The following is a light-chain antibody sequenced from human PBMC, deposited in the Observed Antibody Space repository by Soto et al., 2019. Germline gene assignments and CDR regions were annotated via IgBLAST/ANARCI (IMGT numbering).Light chain of an antibody. CDR2: GVT. J-gene: IGKJ1*01. V-gene: IGKV3-15*01. CDR3: QQYNNWLRT. Sequence: EIVMTQSPATLSVSPGERATLSCRASQSVSSNLAWYQQKPGQAPGLLIYGVTTRATGIPARFSGSGSGTEFTLTISSLQSEDFAVYYCQQYNNWLRTFGQGTKVEIK. CDR1: QSVSSN.